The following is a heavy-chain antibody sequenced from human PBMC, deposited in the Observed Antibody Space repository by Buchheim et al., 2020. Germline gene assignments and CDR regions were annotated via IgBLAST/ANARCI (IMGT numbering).Heavy chain of an antibody. J-gene: IGHJ6*03. CDR2: IYYGGST. Sequence: QRQLQESGPGLVKPSETLSLTCTVSGGSISNSDSYYWGWIRQPPGKGLEWIGSIYYGGSTYYNPSLKSRVTISVDTSKNQFSLKLSSVTAADTGVYYCTRETYAYNRNGLMYYYMDVWGKGTT. D-gene: IGHD1-1*01. V-gene: IGHV4-39*02. CDR3: TRETYAYNRNGLMYYYMDV. CDR1: GGSISNSDSYY.